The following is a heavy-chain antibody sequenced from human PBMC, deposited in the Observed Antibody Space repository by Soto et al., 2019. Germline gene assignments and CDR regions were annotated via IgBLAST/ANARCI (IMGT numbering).Heavy chain of an antibody. Sequence: PGGSLRLSCAASGFSFSSYAMSWVRQAPGKGLDWVSAISVSGTKTHYADSVKSRFTISRDNSKNTLYLQMNSLRAEDTAVYYCAKDHPVIEVVKVFEYWGRGALVTVSS. CDR2: ISVSGTKT. CDR1: GFSFSSYA. D-gene: IGHD3-22*01. J-gene: IGHJ4*02. CDR3: AKDHPVIEVVKVFEY. V-gene: IGHV3-23*01.